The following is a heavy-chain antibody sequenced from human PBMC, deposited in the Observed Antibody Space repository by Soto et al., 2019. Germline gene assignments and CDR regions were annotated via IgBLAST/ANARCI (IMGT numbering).Heavy chain of an antibody. CDR2: IYWDDNE. J-gene: IGHJ4*02. Sequence: QSTLKESGPTLVKPTQTLTLPCTLSGLSLTSQGVHVGWIRQPPGKALEWLALIYWDDNEIYSPSLKNRLTITKDASKSQVVLTPATVDPVDTADYYCVYRDFGDYFFQFWGQGILVNVSS. V-gene: IGHV2-5*02. D-gene: IGHD4-17*01. CDR3: VYRDFGDYFFQF. CDR1: GLSLTSQGVH.